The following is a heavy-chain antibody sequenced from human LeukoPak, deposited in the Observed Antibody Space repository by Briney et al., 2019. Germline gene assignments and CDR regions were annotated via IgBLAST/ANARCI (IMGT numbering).Heavy chain of an antibody. V-gene: IGHV3-15*01. CDR1: GFTFSNAW. J-gene: IGHJ5*02. CDR3: AKTVHYGSGSYYH. Sequence: GGSLRLSCAASGFTFSNAWMSWVRQAPGKGLEWVGRIKSKTDGGTTDYAAPVKGRFTISRDDSKNTLYLQMNSLKAEDTAVYYCAKTVHYGSGSYYHWGQGTLVTVSS. CDR2: IKSKTDGGTT. D-gene: IGHD3-10*01.